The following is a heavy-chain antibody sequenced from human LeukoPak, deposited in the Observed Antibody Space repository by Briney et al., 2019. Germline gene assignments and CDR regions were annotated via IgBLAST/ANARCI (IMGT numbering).Heavy chain of an antibody. Sequence: GGSLRLSCAASGFTFSSYAKSWVRQAPGKGLEWVSAISGSGGSTYYADSVKGRFTISRDNSKNTLYLQMNSLRAEDTAVYYCAKVISSSMTDPYFQHWGQGTLVTVSS. CDR1: GFTFSSYA. D-gene: IGHD6-13*01. J-gene: IGHJ1*01. CDR3: AKVISSSMTDPYFQH. V-gene: IGHV3-23*01. CDR2: ISGSGGST.